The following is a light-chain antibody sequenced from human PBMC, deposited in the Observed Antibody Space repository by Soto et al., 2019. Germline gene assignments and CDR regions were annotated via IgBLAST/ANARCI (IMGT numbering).Light chain of an antibody. V-gene: IGLV2-14*01. CDR1: SSDVGSYTY. CDR3: SSYTSSSTLYV. J-gene: IGLJ1*01. CDR2: EVN. Sequence: QYVVTQPASVSGAPRQSGTISCTGASSDVGSYTYVSWYQQHPGKAPKLMIYEVNNRPSGVSNRFSGSKSGNTASLTISGLQAEDEADYYCSSYTSSSTLYVFGTGTKVTVL.